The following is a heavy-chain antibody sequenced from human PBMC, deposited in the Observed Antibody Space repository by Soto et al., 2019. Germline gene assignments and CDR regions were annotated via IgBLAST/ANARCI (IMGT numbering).Heavy chain of an antibody. CDR2: INLDGSEK. CDR1: GFTFRTYW. CDR3: ARDGSTSWYSYDYHCMDV. Sequence: EVQLVESGGGLVQPGGSLRLSCAASGFTFRTYWLSWVRQVPGKGLEWVANINLDGSEKNYVDSVKGRFTISRDNARNSLYLQMSSLRAEDTDLYYCARDGSTSWYSYDYHCMDVWGQGTTVTVSS. J-gene: IGHJ6*02. D-gene: IGHD5-18*01. V-gene: IGHV3-7*05.